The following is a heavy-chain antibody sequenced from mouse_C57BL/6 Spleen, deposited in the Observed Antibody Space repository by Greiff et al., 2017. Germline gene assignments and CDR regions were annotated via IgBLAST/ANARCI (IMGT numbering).Heavy chain of an antibody. CDR1: GFSLSTSGMG. Sequence: QVTLNVSGPGLLQSSQTLSLTCSFSGFSLSTSGMGVSWLRQPSGKGLEWLAPIYWDDDKRYNPSLKSRHTISKDTSRNQVFLKITRVYTADTATYYCARDYSNYGFAYRGQGTLVTVSA. CDR2: IYWDDDK. D-gene: IGHD2-5*01. V-gene: IGHV8-12*01. CDR3: ARDYSNYGFAY. J-gene: IGHJ3*01.